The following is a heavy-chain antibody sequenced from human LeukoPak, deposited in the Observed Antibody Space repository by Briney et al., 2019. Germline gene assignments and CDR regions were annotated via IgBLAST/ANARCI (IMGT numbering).Heavy chain of an antibody. CDR3: ARSLATVTTVRY. D-gene: IGHD4-17*01. CDR2: ISYDGSNK. J-gene: IGHJ4*02. CDR1: GFTFSSYA. V-gene: IGHV3-30-3*01. Sequence: GGSLRLSCAASGFTFSSYAMHWVRQAPGKGLEWVAVISYDGSNKYYADSVKGRFTISRDNSKNTLYLQMNSLRAEDTAVYYCARSLATVTTVRYWGQGILVTVSS.